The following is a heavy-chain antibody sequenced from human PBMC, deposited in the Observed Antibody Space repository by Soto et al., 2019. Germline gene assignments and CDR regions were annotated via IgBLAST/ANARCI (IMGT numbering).Heavy chain of an antibody. CDR2: ITTSSAYI. Sequence: EVQLVESGGGLVKPGGSLRLSCAASGFTFNTYDMNWVRQAPGKGLEWVSSITTSSAYIYYEDSLKGRITISRDNAKNTLCLQMNSLRADATALYSCVRSGAARWLRHNGFDTWGQGTMVTVSS. V-gene: IGHV3-21*01. J-gene: IGHJ5*02. CDR3: VRSGAARWLRHNGFDT. CDR1: GFTFNTYD. D-gene: IGHD6-25*01.